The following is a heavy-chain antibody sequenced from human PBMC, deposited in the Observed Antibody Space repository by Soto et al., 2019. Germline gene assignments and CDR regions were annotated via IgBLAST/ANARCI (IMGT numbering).Heavy chain of an antibody. J-gene: IGHJ5*02. CDR2: INPAGTIT. CDR3: TSDTFGLRDT. D-gene: IGHD3-16*01. Sequence: MQMVESGGGSVQPGGSLRLSCAASGFPFSHYWMHWVRQTPGKGLVRVSRINPAGTITNYADSVESRFTISRDNADSALFLQMNSLSAEDTAIYYCTSDTFGLRDTWGQGTLVTVSS. V-gene: IGHV3-74*01. CDR1: GFPFSHYW.